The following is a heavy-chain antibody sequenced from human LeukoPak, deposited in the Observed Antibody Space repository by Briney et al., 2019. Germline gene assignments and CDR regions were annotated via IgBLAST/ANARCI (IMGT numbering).Heavy chain of an antibody. J-gene: IGHJ5*02. CDR2: INWNGAWT. CDR3: AGYYYDSSRGFDL. D-gene: IGHD3-22*01. V-gene: IGHV3-20*04. CDR1: RFKFDDYG. Sequence: PGGSLRLSCAASRFKFDDYGMSWVRQAPGKGLEWVCDINWNGAWTGYADSVKGRFTISRDNAKNSLYLQMNSLRAEDTALYYCAGYYYDSSRGFDLWGQGTLVTVSA.